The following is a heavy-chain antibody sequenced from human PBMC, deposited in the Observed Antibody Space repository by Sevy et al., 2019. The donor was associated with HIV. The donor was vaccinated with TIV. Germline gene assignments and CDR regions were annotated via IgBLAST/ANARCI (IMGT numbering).Heavy chain of an antibody. V-gene: IGHV3-15*01. CDR3: TTDLYYYGSGTKPVDY. J-gene: IGHJ4*02. CDR1: GFTFSNAW. CDR2: IKSKTDGGTI. Sequence: GGSLRLSCAASGFTFSNAWMSWVRQAPGKGLEWVGRIKSKTDGGTIEDAPPVKGRLTISRNDSNNTLYLQMNSLKTEDTAVYYCTTDLYYYGSGTKPVDYWGQGTLVTVSS. D-gene: IGHD3-10*01.